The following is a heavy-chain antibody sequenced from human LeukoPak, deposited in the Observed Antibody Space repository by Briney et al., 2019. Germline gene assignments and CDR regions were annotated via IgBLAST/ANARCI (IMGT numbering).Heavy chain of an antibody. CDR1: GYTSTSYD. D-gene: IGHD3-22*01. CDR2: MNPNSGNT. J-gene: IGHJ6*02. V-gene: IGHV1-8*01. Sequence: ASVKVPCKASGYTSTSYDINWVRQATGQGLEWMGWMNPNSGNTGYAQKFQGRVTMTRNTSISTAYMELSSLRSEDTAVYYCARGFYYYDSSGQGYYYGMDVWGQGTTVTVSS. CDR3: ARGFYYYDSSGQGYYYGMDV.